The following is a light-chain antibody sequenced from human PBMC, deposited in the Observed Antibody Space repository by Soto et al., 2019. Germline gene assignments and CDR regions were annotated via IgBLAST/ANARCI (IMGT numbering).Light chain of an antibody. CDR1: QNIRNNF. V-gene: IGKV3-20*01. CDR3: QEYGSSPTWT. J-gene: IGKJ1*01. CDR2: GAS. Sequence: EIVLTQSPGTLSLSPGERATLSCRASQNIRNNFLAWYQHKPGQAPRLLIYGASGRATGIPDRFSGSGSGTDFTLTISRLEPEDFAVYYCQEYGSSPTWTFGQGTKVEIK.